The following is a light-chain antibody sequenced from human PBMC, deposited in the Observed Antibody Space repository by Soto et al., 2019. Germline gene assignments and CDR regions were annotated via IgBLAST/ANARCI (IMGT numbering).Light chain of an antibody. CDR2: GAS. Sequence: AIRMTQSPSSVSASIGDRVTIACRASQGISSSLAWYQQKPGKAPKILISGASILQDGVPSRFSGRGSGTDFTLTISSLQPEDFATYYCQQGNSLSLTFGGGTKVDIK. J-gene: IGKJ4*01. CDR3: QQGNSLSLT. CDR1: QGISSS. V-gene: IGKV1-8*01.